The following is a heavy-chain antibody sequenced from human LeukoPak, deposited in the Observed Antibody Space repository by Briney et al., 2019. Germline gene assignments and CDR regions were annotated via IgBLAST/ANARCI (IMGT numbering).Heavy chain of an antibody. V-gene: IGHV4-59*01. Sequence: SETLSLTCTVPGASISGYYWSWIRQPPGKGLEWIGYIYYSGSTNYNPSLKSRVTISVDTSKNQFSLKLSSVTAADTAVYYCARGDGYNRYWGQGTLVTVSS. J-gene: IGHJ4*02. D-gene: IGHD5-24*01. CDR1: GASISGYY. CDR2: IYYSGST. CDR3: ARGDGYNRY.